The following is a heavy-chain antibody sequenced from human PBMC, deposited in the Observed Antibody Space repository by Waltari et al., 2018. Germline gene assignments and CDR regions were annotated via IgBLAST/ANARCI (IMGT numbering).Heavy chain of an antibody. J-gene: IGHJ4*02. D-gene: IGHD6-6*01. V-gene: IGHV3-23*01. CDR2: TSTSDDKT. CDR3: AKDLHYIAAADY. CDR1: GFTFSTNA. Sequence: EVQLLESGGGLVQPGGSLRLSCAASGFTFSTNAMTWVRQAPGKGRDWVSTSTSDDKTYYADSVKGRFTISRDNSKNTLYLQMNSLTAEDTAIYYCAKDLHYIAAADYWGQGTLVTVSS.